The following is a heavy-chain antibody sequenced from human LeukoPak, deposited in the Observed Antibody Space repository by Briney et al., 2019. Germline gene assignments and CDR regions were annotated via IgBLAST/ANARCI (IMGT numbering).Heavy chain of an antibody. CDR2: MSPNSGNT. J-gene: IGHJ6*02. CDR3: ARSDSGSSFLHYYYYYGMDV. Sequence: GASVKVSCKASGYTFTSYDINWVRQATGQGLEWMGWMSPNSGNTGYAQKFQGRVTMTRNTSISTAYMELSSLRSEDTAVYYCARSDSGSSFLHYYYYYGMDVWGQGTTVTVSS. CDR1: GYTFTSYD. V-gene: IGHV1-8*01. D-gene: IGHD6-6*01.